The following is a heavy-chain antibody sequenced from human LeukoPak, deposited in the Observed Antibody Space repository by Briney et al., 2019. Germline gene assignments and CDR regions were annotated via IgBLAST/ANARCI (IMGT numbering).Heavy chain of an antibody. Sequence: GRSLRLSCAVSGFTFSNYAMSWVRQAPGKGLEWVSAISGSGGSTYSADSVKGRFTISRDNSKNTLYLQMNRLRAEDTGVYYCAKLPVIAVAGGFDCWGQGTLVTVSS. CDR3: AKLPVIAVAGGFDC. V-gene: IGHV3-23*01. D-gene: IGHD6-19*01. J-gene: IGHJ4*02. CDR1: GFTFSNYA. CDR2: ISGSGGST.